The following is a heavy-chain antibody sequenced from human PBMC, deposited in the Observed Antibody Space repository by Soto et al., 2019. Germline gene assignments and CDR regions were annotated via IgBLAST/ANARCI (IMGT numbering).Heavy chain of an antibody. CDR2: ISGSGGST. Sequence: PGGSLRLSCAAAGFTFSSYAMSWVRRAPGKGLEWVSAISGSGGSTYYADSVKGRFTISRDNSKNTLYPQMNSLRAEDTAVYYCAYGLSGYSHWGQGTLVTVSS. CDR3: AYGLSGYSH. V-gene: IGHV3-23*01. J-gene: IGHJ4*02. CDR1: GFTFSSYA. D-gene: IGHD5-12*01.